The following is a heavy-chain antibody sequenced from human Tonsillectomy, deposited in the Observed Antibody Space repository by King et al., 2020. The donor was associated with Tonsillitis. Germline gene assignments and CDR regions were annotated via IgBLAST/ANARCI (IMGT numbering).Heavy chain of an antibody. CDR3: ASGGCSSTSCHDGFDI. V-gene: IGHV4-30-4*07. D-gene: IGHD2-2*01. J-gene: IGHJ3*02. CDR2: IYYSGST. CDR1: GGSISSGGYS. Sequence: QLQESGPGLVKPSQTLSLTCAVSGGSISSGGYSWSWIRQPPGKGLEWIGYIYYSGSTYYNPSLKSRVTISVDTSKNQFSLKLSSVTAADTAVYYCASGGCSSTSCHDGFDIWGQGTMVTVSS.